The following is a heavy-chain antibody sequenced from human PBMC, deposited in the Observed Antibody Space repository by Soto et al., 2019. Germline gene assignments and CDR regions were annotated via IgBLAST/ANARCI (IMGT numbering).Heavy chain of an antibody. D-gene: IGHD3-3*01. CDR2: IYYSGST. CDR1: GGSVSSGSYY. J-gene: IGHJ5*02. V-gene: IGHV4-61*01. Sequence: SETLSLTCTVSGGSVSSGSYYWSWIRQPPGKGLEWIGYIYYSGSTNYNPSLKSRVTISVDTSKNQFSLRLSSVTAADTAIYYCATRITVFGLLIPPFDPWGQGTQVTVSS. CDR3: ATRITVFGLLIPPFDP.